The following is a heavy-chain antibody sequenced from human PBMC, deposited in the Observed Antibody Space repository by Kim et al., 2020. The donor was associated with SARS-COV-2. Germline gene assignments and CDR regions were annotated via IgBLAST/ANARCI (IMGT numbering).Heavy chain of an antibody. V-gene: IGHV5-51*01. Sequence: GESLKISCKGSGYSFTSYWIGWVRQMPGKGLEWMGIIYPGDSDTRYSPSFQGQVTISADKSISTAYLQWSSLKASDTAMYYCARRAYCSSTSCHDAFDIWGQGTMVTVSS. CDR1: GYSFTSYW. J-gene: IGHJ3*02. CDR2: IYPGDSDT. D-gene: IGHD2-2*01. CDR3: ARRAYCSSTSCHDAFDI.